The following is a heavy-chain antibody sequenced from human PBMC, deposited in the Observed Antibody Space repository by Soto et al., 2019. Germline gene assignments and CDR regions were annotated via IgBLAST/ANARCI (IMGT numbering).Heavy chain of an antibody. CDR3: AHRLRVLNYYGSFDY. V-gene: IGHV2-5*01. J-gene: IGHJ4*02. D-gene: IGHD3-10*01. CDR1: GFSLSTSGVG. CDR2: IYWNDDK. Sequence: SGPTLVNPTQTLTLTCTFSGFSLSTSGVGVGWIRQPPGKALEWLALIYWNDDKRYSPSLKSRLTITKDTSKNQVVPTMTNMAPVDTATYYCAHRLRVLNYYGSFDYWGQGTLVTVSS.